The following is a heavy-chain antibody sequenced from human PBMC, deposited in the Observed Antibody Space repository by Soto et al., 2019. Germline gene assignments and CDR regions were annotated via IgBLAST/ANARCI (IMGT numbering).Heavy chain of an antibody. CDR3: ARGAYGDYAY. J-gene: IGHJ4*01. D-gene: IGHD4-17*01. Sequence: SETLSLTCTVSGASISSGGYYWSWFRQHPGKGLEWIGYSYYTGTTDYNPSFKSRVNISIDTSETQFSLNLSSVTAADTAVYYCARGAYGDYAYWGHGTLVTVS. CDR1: GASISSGGYY. V-gene: IGHV4-31*03. CDR2: SYYTGTT.